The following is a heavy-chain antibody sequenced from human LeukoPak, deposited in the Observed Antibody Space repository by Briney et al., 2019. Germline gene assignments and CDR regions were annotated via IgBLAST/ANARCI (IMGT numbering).Heavy chain of an antibody. CDR1: TFTFSNSW. Sequence: GRSLKLSCVASTFTFSNSWMSWVRQVPGKGLEWVANIAQDGREKNYVDSVKGRFIISRDNGKNSLYLEMNSLRAEDTAVYYCAREKQGSSWYDGKESFDYWGQGTLVTVSS. CDR2: IAQDGREK. J-gene: IGHJ4*02. V-gene: IGHV3-7*01. D-gene: IGHD6-13*01. CDR3: AREKQGSSWYDGKESFDY.